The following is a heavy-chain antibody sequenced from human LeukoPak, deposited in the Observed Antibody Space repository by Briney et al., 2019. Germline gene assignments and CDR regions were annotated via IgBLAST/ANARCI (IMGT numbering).Heavy chain of an antibody. J-gene: IGHJ6*03. CDR1: GSRFTFGNFG. V-gene: IGHV3-23*01. CDR2: ISGSGFYT. CDR3: AKDGSWGDYYFYFYMDV. D-gene: IGHD3-16*01. Sequence: PGGSLRLSCEASGSRFTFGNFGMSWVRQAPGKRLELLSGISGSGFYTYYADSVKGRFTISRDNSKNTLYIQMNSLRAEDTAVYYCAKDGSWGDYYFYFYMDVWGKGTTLTVSS.